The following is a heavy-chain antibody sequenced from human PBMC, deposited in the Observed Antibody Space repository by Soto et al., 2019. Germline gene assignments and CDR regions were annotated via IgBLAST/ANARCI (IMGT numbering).Heavy chain of an antibody. D-gene: IGHD3-3*01. CDR1: GFTFSSYA. Sequence: GGSLRLSCAASGFTFSSYAMSWVRQAPGKGLEWVSAISGSGGSTYYADSVKGRFTISRDNSKNTLYLQMNSLRAEDTAVYYCAKDAPLGYDFWSGYYEPFDYWGQGTLVTVSS. J-gene: IGHJ4*02. CDR2: ISGSGGST. V-gene: IGHV3-23*01. CDR3: AKDAPLGYDFWSGYYEPFDY.